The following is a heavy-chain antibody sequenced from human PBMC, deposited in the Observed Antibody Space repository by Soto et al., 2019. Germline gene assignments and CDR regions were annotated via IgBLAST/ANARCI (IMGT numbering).Heavy chain of an antibody. CDR2: INAGNGNT. CDR3: ASSATTADYYYGMGV. CDR1: GYTFTSYA. V-gene: IGHV1-3*01. D-gene: IGHD1-26*01. Sequence: ASVKVSCKASGYTFTSYAMHWVRQAPGQRLEWMGWINAGNGNTKYSQKFQGRVTITRDTSVGTAYMELSSLRSEDTAVYYCASSATTADYYYGMGVWGQGTTVTVSS. J-gene: IGHJ6*02.